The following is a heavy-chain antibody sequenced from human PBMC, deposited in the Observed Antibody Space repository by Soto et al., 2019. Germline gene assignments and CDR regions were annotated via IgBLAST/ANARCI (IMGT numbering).Heavy chain of an antibody. CDR1: GGSISSSDW. J-gene: IGHJ1*01. D-gene: IGHD3-22*01. CDR3: ARGIGYYSAEYFQH. Sequence: QVQLQESGPGLVKPSGTLSLTCAVSGGSISSSDWWSWVRQPPGKGLEWIGEVYDSGSTNYNPSLKSRVTISVDKSKNQFSLKLRSVTAAHTAVYYCARGIGYYSAEYFQHWGQGTLVTVSS. V-gene: IGHV4-4*02. CDR2: VYDSGST.